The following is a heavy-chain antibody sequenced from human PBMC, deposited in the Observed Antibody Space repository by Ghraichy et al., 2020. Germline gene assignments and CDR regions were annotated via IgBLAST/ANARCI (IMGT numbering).Heavy chain of an antibody. V-gene: IGHV3-21*01. CDR1: GFTFSDYS. CDR2: ISSSSSYT. D-gene: IGHD3-3*01. J-gene: IGHJ4*02. CDR3: AAGHGGSAYLSGF. Sequence: GESLNISCAASGFTFSDYSVNWVRLAPGKGLEWVSSISSSSSYTYYADSVKGRFTMSRDDGKNSLYLQMSSLRAEDTAVYYCAAGHGGSAYLSGFWGQGTLVTVSS.